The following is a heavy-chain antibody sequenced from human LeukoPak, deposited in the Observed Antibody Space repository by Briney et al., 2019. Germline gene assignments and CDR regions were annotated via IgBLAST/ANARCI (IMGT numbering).Heavy chain of an antibody. CDR1: GGSISRSSYY. J-gene: IGHJ4*02. CDR2: IYYGGST. CDR3: VRHGSYCGGDCYFDY. D-gene: IGHD2-21*02. Sequence: SETLSLTCSVSGGSISRSSYYWGWLRQSPGGGREWLGSIYYGGSTYYNTSLKSRVTISVDTSKNQFSLKLTSVTAADTAVYYCVRHGSYCGGDCYFDYWGQGTLVTVSS. V-gene: IGHV4-39*01.